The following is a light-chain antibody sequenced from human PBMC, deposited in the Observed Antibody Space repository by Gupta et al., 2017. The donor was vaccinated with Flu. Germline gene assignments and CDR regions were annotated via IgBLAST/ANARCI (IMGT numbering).Light chain of an antibody. CDR3: NSPDSISKRLL. CDR1: SLRSYY. Sequence: SSELPQDPAVSVALGQTVRITCKGDSLRSYYSTWYQQTPGPAPVLVIFGYNNRPSGIPDRFSASNADTTASSTTTWDQAEEEAYYYCNSPDSISKRLLFGGGTKLTVL. J-gene: IGLJ3*02. CDR2: GYN. V-gene: IGLV3-19*01.